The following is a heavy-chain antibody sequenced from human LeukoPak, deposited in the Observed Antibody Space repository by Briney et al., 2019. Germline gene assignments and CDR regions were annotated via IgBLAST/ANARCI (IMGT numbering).Heavy chain of an antibody. CDR3: ARGRFLDAFDI. Sequence: SETLSLTCSVSGGSISSRSYYWGWVRQPPGKGLEWIWSSYYTGSTYYNPSLRSRVSISGDTSKHQVSLKLSSVTAADTAVYYCARGRFLDAFDIWGQGTMVTVPS. D-gene: IGHD3-3*01. CDR2: SYYTGST. V-gene: IGHV4-39*07. J-gene: IGHJ3*02. CDR1: GGSISSRSYY.